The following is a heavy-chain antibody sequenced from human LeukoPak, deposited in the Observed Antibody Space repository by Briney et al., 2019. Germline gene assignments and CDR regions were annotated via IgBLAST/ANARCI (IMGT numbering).Heavy chain of an antibody. V-gene: IGHV3-7*01. D-gene: IGHD3-10*01. Sequence: GGSLRLSCVASGFTFSSSWMSWVRQGPGKGPEWVANMNQDGSRKYYVDSVKGRFTISRDNAKNSLFLQMNGLRDEDTAVYYCTRDSQGSGTYSTDHWGQGTLVIVSS. J-gene: IGHJ4*02. CDR1: GFTFSSSW. CDR3: TRDSQGSGTYSTDH. CDR2: MNQDGSRK.